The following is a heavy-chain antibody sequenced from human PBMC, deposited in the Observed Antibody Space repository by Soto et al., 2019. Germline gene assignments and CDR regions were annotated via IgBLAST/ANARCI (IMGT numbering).Heavy chain of an antibody. CDR1: GFTFSSYW. Sequence: PGGSLRLSCAASGFTFSSYWMSWVRQAPGKGLEWVANIKQDGSEKYYVDSVKGRFTISRDNAKNSLYLQMNSLRAEDTAVYYCARDLAWSDTVGATKFDYWGQGTLVTVSS. J-gene: IGHJ4*02. V-gene: IGHV3-7*03. D-gene: IGHD1-26*01. CDR2: IKQDGSEK. CDR3: ARDLAWSDTVGATKFDY.